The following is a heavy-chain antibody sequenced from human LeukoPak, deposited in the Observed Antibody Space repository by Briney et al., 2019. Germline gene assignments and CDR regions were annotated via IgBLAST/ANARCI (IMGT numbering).Heavy chain of an antibody. CDR2: IVVGSGNT. CDR3: ARVTGTYFDY. Sequence: SVKVSCKASGFTFTSSAMQWVRQARGQRLEWIGWIVVGSGNTNSAQKFQERVTITRDTSASTAYMELSSLRSEDTAVYYCARVTGTYFDYWGQGTLVTVSS. D-gene: IGHD2-21*02. V-gene: IGHV1-58*02. CDR1: GFTFTSSA. J-gene: IGHJ4*02.